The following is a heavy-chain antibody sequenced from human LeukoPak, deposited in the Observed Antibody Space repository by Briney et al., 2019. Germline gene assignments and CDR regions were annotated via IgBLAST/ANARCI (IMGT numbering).Heavy chain of an antibody. CDR3: ARYRNEALFAFDI. CDR1: GDSISNYY. Sequence: SETLSLTCTVSGDSISNYYWSWIRQPPGKGLEWIGYIYYSGNTDYNPSLKSRVTISVDTSKNQFSLRLNSVTAADTAVYYCARYRNEALFAFDIWGQGTMVTVPS. V-gene: IGHV4-59*01. D-gene: IGHD1-14*01. J-gene: IGHJ3*02. CDR2: IYYSGNT.